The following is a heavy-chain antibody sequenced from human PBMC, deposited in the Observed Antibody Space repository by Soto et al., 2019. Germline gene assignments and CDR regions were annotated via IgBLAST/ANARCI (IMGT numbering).Heavy chain of an antibody. D-gene: IGHD3-22*01. V-gene: IGHV3-73*01. Sequence: PRGSLRLSCAASGFTFSGSAMHWVRQASGKGLEWVGRIRSKANSYATAYAASVKGRFTISRDDSKNTAYLQMNSLKTEDTAVYYCTRGYYYDSSGYFYHYYGMDVWGQGTTVTVS. CDR3: TRGYYYDSSGYFYHYYGMDV. J-gene: IGHJ6*02. CDR1: GFTFSGSA. CDR2: IRSKANSYAT.